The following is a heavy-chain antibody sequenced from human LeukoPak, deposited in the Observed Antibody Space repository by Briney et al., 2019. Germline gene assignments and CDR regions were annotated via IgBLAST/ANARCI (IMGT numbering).Heavy chain of an antibody. CDR2: IYYSGST. D-gene: IGHD6-25*01. J-gene: IGHJ4*02. CDR1: GGSISSYY. V-gene: IGHV4-59*01. CDR3: SSTPTYSSGSIFDY. Sequence: PSETLSLTCTASGGSISSYYRSWIRQPPGKGLGWIGFIYYSGSTNYNPSLKSRVTISVDTSMNHFSLQRSNVPAADTAVYYYSSTPTYSSGSIFDYGGQGHVALVSS.